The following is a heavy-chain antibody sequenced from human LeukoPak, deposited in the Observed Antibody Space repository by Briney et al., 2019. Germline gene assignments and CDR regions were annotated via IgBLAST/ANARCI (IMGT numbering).Heavy chain of an antibody. V-gene: IGHV3-11*06. CDR3: ATAGYCSGGSCSDYYYYGMDV. CDR1: GFTFSDYY. Sequence: GGSLRLSCAASGFTFSDYYMSWIRQAPGKGLEWVSYISSSSSYTNYADSVKGRLTISRDNAKNSLYLQMNSLRAEDTAVYYCATAGYCSGGSCSDYYYYGMDVWGKGTTVTVSS. CDR2: ISSSSSYT. J-gene: IGHJ6*04. D-gene: IGHD2-15*01.